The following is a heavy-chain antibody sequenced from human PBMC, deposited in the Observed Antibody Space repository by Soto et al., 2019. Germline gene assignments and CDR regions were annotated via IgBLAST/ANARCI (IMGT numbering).Heavy chain of an antibody. CDR3: AKVGRTENYDYIWGSYRYEFDY. Sequence: GGSLRLSCAASGFTFSSYAMSWVRQAPGKGLEWVSAISGSGGSTYYADSVKGRFTISRDNSKNTLYLQMNSLRAEDTAVYYCAKVGRTENYDYIWGSYRYEFDYWGQGTLVTVSS. CDR1: GFTFSSYA. CDR2: ISGSGGST. V-gene: IGHV3-23*01. J-gene: IGHJ4*02. D-gene: IGHD3-16*02.